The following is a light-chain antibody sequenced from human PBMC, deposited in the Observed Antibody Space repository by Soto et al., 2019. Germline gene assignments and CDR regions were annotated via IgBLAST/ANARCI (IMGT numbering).Light chain of an antibody. CDR2: DAS. Sequence: EIVMTQSPATLSVSPGERATLSCRASQSIRTSLAWYHQKPGQAPRLVIFDASNRANGVPARFGGSGSGTDFTLTINSLEPEDFAVYYCQQRNVWPPITFGQGTRLEI. CDR3: QQRNVWPPIT. J-gene: IGKJ5*01. V-gene: IGKV3-11*01. CDR1: QSIRTS.